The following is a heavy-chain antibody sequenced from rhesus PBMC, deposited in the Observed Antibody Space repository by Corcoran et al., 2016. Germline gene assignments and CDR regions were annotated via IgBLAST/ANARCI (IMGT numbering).Heavy chain of an antibody. J-gene: IGHJ4*01. CDR2: IYGSGSST. CDR1: GGSISSNY. CDR3: AREGAYSGSFSFDY. Sequence: QVQLQESGPGLVKPLETLSLTCAVPGGSISSNYWSWIRQAPGKGLAGIGYIYGSGSSTNYNPSLKSRVTLSVDTSKNQLSLKLSSVTAADTAVYYCAREGAYSGSFSFDYWGQGVLVTVSS. V-gene: IGHV4S11*01. D-gene: IGHD3-16*01.